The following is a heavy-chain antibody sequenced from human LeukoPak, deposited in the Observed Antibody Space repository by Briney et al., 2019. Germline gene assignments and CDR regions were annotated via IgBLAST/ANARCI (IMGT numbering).Heavy chain of an antibody. J-gene: IGHJ3*02. Sequence: KAGGSLRLSCAGSGFTFSRHNMNWVRQAPGKGLEWISSINGDSTYIHYADSVKGRFTISRDDAKNSLYLQMNSLRAEDTAVYYCARRTTSAFDIWGQGTMVTLSP. CDR2: INGDSTYI. V-gene: IGHV3-21*01. CDR1: GFTFSRHN. D-gene: IGHD1-1*01. CDR3: ARRTTSAFDI.